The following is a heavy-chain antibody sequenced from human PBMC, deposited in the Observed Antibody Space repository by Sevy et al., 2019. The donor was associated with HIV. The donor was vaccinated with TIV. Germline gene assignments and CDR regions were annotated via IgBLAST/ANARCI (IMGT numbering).Heavy chain of an antibody. CDR2: IKQDGSEK. D-gene: IGHD4-4*01. CDR1: GFTFSSYW. J-gene: IGHJ6*02. Sequence: GGSLRLSCAASGFTFSSYWMSWVRQAPGKGLEWVANIKQDGSEKYYVDSVKGRFTISRDNAKNSLYLQMNSLRAEDTAVYYCARVEVTYTTSGMDVWGQRTTVTVSS. V-gene: IGHV3-7*01. CDR3: ARVEVTYTTSGMDV.